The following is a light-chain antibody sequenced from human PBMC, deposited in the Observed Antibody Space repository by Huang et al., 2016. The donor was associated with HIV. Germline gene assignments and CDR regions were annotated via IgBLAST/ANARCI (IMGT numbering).Light chain of an antibody. CDR1: QPISNS. Sequence: DIQMTQSPFSLSASIGDRVTVTCRASQPISNSLAWYQQKPGQAPKLLLYAASRFSGSGSGTTDSLTISSLRPEDFATYHCQQYFTTPPWSFGQGTKLEIK. CDR3: QQYFTTPPWS. V-gene: IGKV1-NL1*01. J-gene: IGKJ2*01. CDR2: A.